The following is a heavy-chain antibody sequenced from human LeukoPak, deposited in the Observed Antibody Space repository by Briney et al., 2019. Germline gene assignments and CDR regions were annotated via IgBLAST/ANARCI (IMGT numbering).Heavy chain of an antibody. D-gene: IGHD3-10*01. CDR3: AREGFRGSYYGLGSLYYFDY. V-gene: IGHV3-7*03. CDR1: GFTFSSYW. Sequence: GGSLRLSCAASGFTFSSYWMSWVRQAPGKGLEWVANIKQDGSEKYYVDSVKGRFTISRDNAKNSLYLQMNSLRAEDTAVYYCAREGFRGSYYGLGSLYYFDYWGQGTLVTVSS. CDR2: IKQDGSEK. J-gene: IGHJ4*02.